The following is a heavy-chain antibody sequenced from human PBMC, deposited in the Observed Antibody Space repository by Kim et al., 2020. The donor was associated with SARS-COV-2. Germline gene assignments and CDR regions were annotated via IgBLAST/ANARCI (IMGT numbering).Heavy chain of an antibody. D-gene: IGHD3-10*01. CDR2: IYPGDSDT. Sequence: GESLKISCKGSGYSFTSYWIGWVRQMPGKGLEWMGIIYPGDSDTRYSPSFQGQVTISADKSISTAYLQWSSLKASDTAMYYCARQRITMVRGVIKEYYYYGMDVWGQGTTVTVSS. CDR1: GYSFTSYW. CDR3: ARQRITMVRGVIKEYYYYGMDV. J-gene: IGHJ6*02. V-gene: IGHV5-51*01.